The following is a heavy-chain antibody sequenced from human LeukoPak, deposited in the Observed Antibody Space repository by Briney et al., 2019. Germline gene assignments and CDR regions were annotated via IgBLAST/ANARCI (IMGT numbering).Heavy chain of an antibody. CDR3: ARDLSDTAMVTVGWFQDY. Sequence: AGGSLRLSCAASGFTFRSYAMHWVRQAPGKGLEWVAVISYDGSNKYYADSVKGRFAISRDNSKNTLYLQMNSLRAEDTAVYYCARDLSDTAMVTVGWFQDYWGQGTLVTVSS. CDR1: GFTFRSYA. V-gene: IGHV3-30*09. D-gene: IGHD5-18*01. CDR2: ISYDGSNK. J-gene: IGHJ4*02.